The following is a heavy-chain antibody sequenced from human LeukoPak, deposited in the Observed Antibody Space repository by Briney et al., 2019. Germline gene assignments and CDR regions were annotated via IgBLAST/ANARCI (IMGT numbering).Heavy chain of an antibody. V-gene: IGHV4-59*12. CDR1: GGSIRSYY. J-gene: IGHJ4*02. CDR3: ARDGYSSSAPY. Sequence: SETLSLTCTVSGGSIRSYYWSWIRQPPGKGLEWIGYIYYSGSTNYNPSLKSRVSISVDTSKNQFSLKLSSVTAADTAVYYCARDGYSSSAPYWGQGTLVTVSS. D-gene: IGHD6-6*01. CDR2: IYYSGST.